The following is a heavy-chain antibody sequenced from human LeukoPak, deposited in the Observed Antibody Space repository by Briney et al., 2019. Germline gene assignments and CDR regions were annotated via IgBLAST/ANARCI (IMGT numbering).Heavy chain of an antibody. D-gene: IGHD3-22*01. Sequence: ASVKVSCKASGCTFAGYYMHWVRQAPGQGLEWMGWINPNSGGTNYAQKFQGRVTMTRDTSISTAYMELSRLRSDDTAAYYCATLEYYYDSSGDYWGQGTLVTVSS. J-gene: IGHJ4*02. CDR3: ATLEYYYDSSGDY. CDR2: INPNSGGT. CDR1: GCTFAGYY. V-gene: IGHV1-2*02.